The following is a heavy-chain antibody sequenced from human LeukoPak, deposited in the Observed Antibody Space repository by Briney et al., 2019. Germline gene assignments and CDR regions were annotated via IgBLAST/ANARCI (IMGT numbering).Heavy chain of an antibody. CDR1: GGSISSYY. Sequence: SETLSLTCTVSGGSISSYYWSWIRQPPGKGLEWIGYIYYSGSTNYNPSLKSRVTISVDTSKNQFSLKLSSVTAADTAVYYCARPRGWLRAFDYWGQGTLVTVSS. D-gene: IGHD5-12*01. V-gene: IGHV4-59*01. CDR2: IYYSGST. CDR3: ARPRGWLRAFDY. J-gene: IGHJ4*02.